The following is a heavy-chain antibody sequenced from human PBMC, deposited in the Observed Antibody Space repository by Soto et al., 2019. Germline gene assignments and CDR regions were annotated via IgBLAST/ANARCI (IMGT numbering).Heavy chain of an antibody. CDR1: GFSLSTTGVS. D-gene: IGHD2-15*01. CDR2: IFCDDDK. V-gene: IGHV2-5*02. CDR3: AHRLRYCTGGSCYSFHYFDS. J-gene: IGHJ4*02. Sequence: QITLRESGPPLVSPTQTLTLTCTVSGFSLSTTGVSVGWIRQPPGKALEWLALIFCDDDKRYSPSLKSRLTITKDTSKTQVVLTMTNIDPVDTATYYCAHRLRYCTGGSCYSFHYFDSWGQGTRVTVSS.